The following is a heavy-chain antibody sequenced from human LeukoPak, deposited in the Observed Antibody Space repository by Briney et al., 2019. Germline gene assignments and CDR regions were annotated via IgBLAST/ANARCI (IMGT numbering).Heavy chain of an antibody. D-gene: IGHD3-10*01. CDR3: ARDQTILLWFGETINAFDI. Sequence: GGSRRLSCAASGFTVSSNYMSWVRQAPGKGLEWGSVIYSGGSTYYADSVKGRFTISRDNSKNTLYLQMNSLRAEDTAVYYCARDQTILLWFGETINAFDIWGQGTMVTVSS. CDR2: IYSGGST. J-gene: IGHJ3*02. V-gene: IGHV3-66*01. CDR1: GFTVSSNY.